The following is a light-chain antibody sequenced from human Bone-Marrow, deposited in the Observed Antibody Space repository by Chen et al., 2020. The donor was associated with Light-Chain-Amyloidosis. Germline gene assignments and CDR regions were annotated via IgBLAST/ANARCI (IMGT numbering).Light chain of an antibody. CDR1: NIGSTS. CDR2: DDS. Sequence: SYVLTQPDSVAVAPGQTSTIAFGGNNIGSTSVRWYQQTPGQAPLLVVYDDSDRPSGITERLSGSNSGNTATLTISRVEAGDEADYYCQVWDRSSDRPVFGGGTKLTVL. V-gene: IGLV3-21*02. CDR3: QVWDRSSDRPV. J-gene: IGLJ3*02.